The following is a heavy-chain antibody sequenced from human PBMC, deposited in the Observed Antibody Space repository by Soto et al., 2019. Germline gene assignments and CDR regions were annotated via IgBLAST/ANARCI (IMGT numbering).Heavy chain of an antibody. CDR3: ARLGPYASGTYSFRHNIFDS. J-gene: IGHJ5*01. CDR1: GFTFSIYA. Sequence: GGSLRLSCSASGFTFSIYAMHWVRQAPGKGLEYVSSISTNGGSTDYADSVKGRFTISRDNSKNTVYLQMNSLRAEDTAVYYCARLGPYASGTYSFRHNIFDSWGKGTLVTVSS. CDR2: ISTNGGST. D-gene: IGHD3-10*01. V-gene: IGHV3-64*04.